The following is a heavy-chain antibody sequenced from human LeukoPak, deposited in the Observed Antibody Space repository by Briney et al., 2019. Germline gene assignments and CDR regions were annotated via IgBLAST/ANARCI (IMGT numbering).Heavy chain of an antibody. V-gene: IGHV1-2*02. CDR1: GYTFTGYY. CDR2: INPNSGGT. CDR3: ARDRPPSGSYNHNWFDP. J-gene: IGHJ5*02. Sequence: ASVKVSCKASGYTFTGYYMHWVRQAPGQGVEWMGWINPNSGGTNYAQKFQGRVTMTRDTSISTAYMELSRLRSDDTAVYYCARDRPPSGSYNHNWFDPWGQGTLVTVSS. D-gene: IGHD1-26*01.